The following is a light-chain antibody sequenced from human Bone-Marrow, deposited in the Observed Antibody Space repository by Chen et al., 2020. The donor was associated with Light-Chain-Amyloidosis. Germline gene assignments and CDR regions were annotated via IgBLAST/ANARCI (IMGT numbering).Light chain of an antibody. CDR1: DLPTKY. V-gene: IGLV3-25*03. CDR2: RDT. CDR3: QSADSSGTYEVI. Sequence: SYELTQPPSVSVSPGQTARITCSGDDLPTKYAYWYQQKPGQAPVLVIHRDTERRSGISERFSGSTSGTTATLTISGVQAEDEADDHCQSADSSGTYEVIFGGGTKLTVL. J-gene: IGLJ2*01.